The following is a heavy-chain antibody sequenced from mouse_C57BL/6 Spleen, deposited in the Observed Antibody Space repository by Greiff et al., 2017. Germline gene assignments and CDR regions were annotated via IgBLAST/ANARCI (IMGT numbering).Heavy chain of an antibody. J-gene: IGHJ2*01. CDR2: IDPSDSYT. Sequence: QVQLQQPGAELVKPGASVKLSCKASGYTFTSYWMQWVKQRPGQGLEWIGEIDPSDSYTNYNQKFKGKATLTVDTSSSTAYMQLSSLPSEDAAVYYCAREAYYCKGYWGQGTTLTVSS. CDR3: AREAYYCKGY. D-gene: IGHD2-10*01. V-gene: IGHV1-50*01. CDR1: GYTFTSYW.